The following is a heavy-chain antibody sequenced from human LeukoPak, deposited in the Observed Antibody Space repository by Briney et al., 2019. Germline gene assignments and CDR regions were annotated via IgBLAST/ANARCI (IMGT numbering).Heavy chain of an antibody. Sequence: SETLSPTCTVSGGSISSSSYYWGWIRQHPGKGLEWIGYIYYSGSTYYNPSLKSRVTISVDTSKNQFSLKLSSVTAADTAVYYCARNRREPAGVVHWGQGTLVTVSS. V-gene: IGHV4-31*03. CDR1: GGSISSSSYY. D-gene: IGHD1-14*01. CDR2: IYYSGST. J-gene: IGHJ1*01. CDR3: ARNRREPAGVVH.